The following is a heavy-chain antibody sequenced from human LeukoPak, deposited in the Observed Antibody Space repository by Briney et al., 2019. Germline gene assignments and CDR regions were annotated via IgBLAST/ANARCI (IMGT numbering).Heavy chain of an antibody. CDR3: ARERSYYDSSGIGY. V-gene: IGHV1-2*02. Sequence: GASVKVSCKASGYTFTTSGISWVRQAPGQGLEWMGWINPNSGGTNYAQKFQGRVTMTRDTSISTAYMELSRLRSDDTAVYYCARERSYYDSSGIGYWGQGTLVTVSS. CDR2: INPNSGGT. CDR1: GYTFTTSG. J-gene: IGHJ4*02. D-gene: IGHD3-22*01.